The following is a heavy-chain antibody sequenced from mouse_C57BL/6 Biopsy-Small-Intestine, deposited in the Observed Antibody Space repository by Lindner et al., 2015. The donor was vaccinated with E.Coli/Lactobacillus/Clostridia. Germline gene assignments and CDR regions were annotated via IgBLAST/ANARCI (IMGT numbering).Heavy chain of an antibody. D-gene: IGHD1-1*01. Sequence: VQLQESGGGLVQPKGSLKLSCAASGFNFNTYAMNWVRQAPGKGLEWVARIRSKSNYYATYYADSVKDRFTISRDDSESMLYLQMNNLKTEDTAMYYCVRESPYHYGSSSYYFDYWGQGTTLTVSS. CDR3: VRESPYHYGSSSYYFDY. V-gene: IGHV10-1*01. CDR1: GFNFNTYA. J-gene: IGHJ2*01. CDR2: IRSKSNYYAT.